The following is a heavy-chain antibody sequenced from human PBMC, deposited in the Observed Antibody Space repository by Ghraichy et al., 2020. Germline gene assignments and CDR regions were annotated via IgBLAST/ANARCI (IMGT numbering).Heavy chain of an antibody. CDR1: GGTFSSYA. Sequence: SVKVSCKASGGTFSSYAISWVRQAPGQGLEWMGGIIPIFGTANYAQKFQGRVTITADESTSTAYMELSSLRSEDTAVYYCARGLSPTTVTIRSTFYYYGMDVWGQGTTVTVSS. J-gene: IGHJ6*02. D-gene: IGHD4-17*01. CDR3: ARGLSPTTVTIRSTFYYYGMDV. CDR2: IIPIFGTA. V-gene: IGHV1-69*13.